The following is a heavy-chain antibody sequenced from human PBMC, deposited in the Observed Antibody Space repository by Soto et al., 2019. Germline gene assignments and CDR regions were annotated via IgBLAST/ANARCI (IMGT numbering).Heavy chain of an antibody. J-gene: IGHJ5*02. CDR3: STSYDSGFDP. CDR2: ISPKNGNK. Sequence: ASVKVSCKASGYSFSTYGISWLRQAPGQGPEWMGRISPKNGNKNYARNFQDRFTMTADKSSSTAYMELRGLRSDDTAKYYCSTSYDSGFDPWGQGTLVTVSS. V-gene: IGHV1-18*04. D-gene: IGHD3-3*01. CDR1: GYSFSTYG.